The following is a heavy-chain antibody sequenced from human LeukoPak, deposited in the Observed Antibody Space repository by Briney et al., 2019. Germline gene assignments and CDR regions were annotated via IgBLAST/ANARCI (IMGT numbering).Heavy chain of an antibody. D-gene: IGHD6-19*01. Sequence: SETLSLTCAVYGGSFSSYYWSWIRQPPGKGLEWIGEINHSGSTNYNPSLKSRVTISVDTSKNQFSLKLSSVTAADTAVYYCARRKAVAGSAFDYWGQGTLVTVSS. V-gene: IGHV4-34*01. J-gene: IGHJ4*02. CDR2: INHSGST. CDR3: ARRKAVAGSAFDY. CDR1: GGSFSSYY.